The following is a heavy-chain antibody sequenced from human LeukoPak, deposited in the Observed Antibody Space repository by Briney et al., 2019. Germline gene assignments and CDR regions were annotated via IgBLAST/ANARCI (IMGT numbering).Heavy chain of an antibody. Sequence: SETLSLTCAVYGGSFSGYYWSWIRQPPGKGLEWIGEITQSGSINSNPSLKSRVTISVDTSKNQFSLKLSSVTAADTAVYYCASGRTRILGLWSPRAYYVDVWGKGTTVTVTS. CDR3: ASGRTRILGLWSPRAYYVDV. V-gene: IGHV4-34*01. D-gene: IGHD2-15*01. CDR1: GGSFSGYY. CDR2: ITQSGSI. J-gene: IGHJ6*03.